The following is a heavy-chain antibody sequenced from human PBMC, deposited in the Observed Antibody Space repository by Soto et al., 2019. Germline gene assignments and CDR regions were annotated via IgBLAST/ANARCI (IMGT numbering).Heavy chain of an antibody. V-gene: IGHV3-21*02. Sequence: EVQLVESGGGLVKPGGSLRLSCAASGFTFSSYSMNWVRQAPGKGLEWVSSISSSSSYIYYAYSVKGRYTISRDNAKNSLYLQRNSLRAEDTAVYYCAIGTGDYDFWSGYHDTDHIDYWGQGTLVTVSS. D-gene: IGHD3-3*01. CDR1: GFTFSSYS. CDR2: ISSSSSYI. J-gene: IGHJ4*02. CDR3: AIGTGDYDFWSGYHDTDHIDY.